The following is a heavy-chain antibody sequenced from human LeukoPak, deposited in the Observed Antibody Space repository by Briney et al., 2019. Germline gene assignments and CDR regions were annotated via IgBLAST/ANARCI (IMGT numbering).Heavy chain of an antibody. CDR2: ISAYNGNT. D-gene: IGHD3-10*01. V-gene: IGHV1-18*01. J-gene: IGHJ3*02. CDR1: GYTFTSYG. Sequence: ASVKVSCKASGYTFTSYGISWVRQAPGQGLEWMGWISAYNGNTNYAQKLQGRVTMPTDTSTRRAYIALRSLRSDHPAVYYCARGGKIMIKMVRGARSSRDAFDIGGQGTMVTVSS. CDR3: ARGGKIMIKMVRGARSSRDAFDI.